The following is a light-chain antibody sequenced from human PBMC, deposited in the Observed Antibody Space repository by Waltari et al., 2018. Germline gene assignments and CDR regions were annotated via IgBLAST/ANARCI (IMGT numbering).Light chain of an antibody. CDR1: SRDVGSDNL. J-gene: IGLJ1*01. Sequence: QSALTQPAAVSGSPVKSITISCTGTSRDVGSDNLVSWYQQHPGKAPQLIIDEGSKRPSGVSNRFSGSKSGNTASLTISGLQAEDEADYYCCSYAGSSTYVFGTGTKVTVL. CDR2: EGS. V-gene: IGLV2-23*01. CDR3: CSYAGSSTYV.